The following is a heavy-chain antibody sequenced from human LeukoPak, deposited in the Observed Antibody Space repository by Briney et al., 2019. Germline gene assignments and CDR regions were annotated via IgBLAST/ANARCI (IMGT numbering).Heavy chain of an antibody. Sequence: GGSLRLSCAASGFTFSSYAMHWVRQAPGKGLEWVAVISYDGSNKYYADSVKGRFTISRDNSKNTLYLQMNSLRAEDTAVYYCARENIRWFDYWGQGTLVTVSS. CDR1: GFTFSSYA. CDR3: ARENIRWFDY. V-gene: IGHV3-30*04. D-gene: IGHD1/OR15-1a*01. CDR2: ISYDGSNK. J-gene: IGHJ4*02.